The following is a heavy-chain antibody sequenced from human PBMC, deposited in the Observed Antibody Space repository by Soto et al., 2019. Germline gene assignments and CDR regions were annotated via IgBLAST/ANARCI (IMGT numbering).Heavy chain of an antibody. CDR3: AGDSRDYGRPFGY. D-gene: IGHD4-17*01. J-gene: IGHJ4*02. Sequence: SETLSLTCTVSGSSISSSDYYWWWSRQPPGKGMEWIGYLYYSGSTYYNPSLQSRVSIAADTSKNQFCLNLSSVTAADTAAYFCAGDSRDYGRPFGYWGQGTLVTVSS. V-gene: IGHV4-30-4*01. CDR2: LYYSGST. CDR1: GSSISSSDYY.